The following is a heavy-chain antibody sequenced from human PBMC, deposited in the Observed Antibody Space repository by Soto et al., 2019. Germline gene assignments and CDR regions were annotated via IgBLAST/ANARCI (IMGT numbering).Heavy chain of an antibody. Sequence: DVQLVESGGGLIQRGESLRLSCAASGFTISGKKYVAWVRQAPGKGLEWVSALYDLDGSFYAASVKGRFTTSSDSSKTTVYLRMNDLRPDDTAVYYCATWHEREHAYDVWGQGTTVTVSS. V-gene: IGHV3-53*01. D-gene: IGHD1-1*01. CDR2: LYDLDGS. J-gene: IGHJ3*01. CDR1: GFTISGKKY. CDR3: ATWHEREHAYDV.